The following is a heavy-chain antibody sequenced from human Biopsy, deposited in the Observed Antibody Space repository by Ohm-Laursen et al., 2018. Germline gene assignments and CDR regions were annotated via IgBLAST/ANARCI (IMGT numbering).Heavy chain of an antibody. Sequence: SLRLSCAASGFAFSYYGLHWVRQAPGKGLQWVAVMWSDGINKNYADSVQGRFTVSRDNSNNVLYLQMSSLRDKDSAVYYCARDDDTTGHYMILNHWGQGTLVTVSS. CDR3: ARDDDTTGHYMILNH. CDR1: GFAFSYYG. V-gene: IGHV3-33*01. CDR2: MWSDGINK. J-gene: IGHJ5*02. D-gene: IGHD3-9*01.